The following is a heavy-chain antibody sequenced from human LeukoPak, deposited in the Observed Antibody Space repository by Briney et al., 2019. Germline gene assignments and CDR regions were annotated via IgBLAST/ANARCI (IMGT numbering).Heavy chain of an antibody. CDR3: VGAAADTTPRP. Sequence: GGSLRLSCAASGFIFSNFWMHWVRQAPGKGLVWVSRINSDGTSTAYAGSVKGRFTVSRDNAKNTLYLQMNSLRAEDTAVYYCVGAAADTTPRPWGQGTLVTVSS. CDR2: INSDGTST. V-gene: IGHV3-74*01. CDR1: GFIFSNFW. D-gene: IGHD6-13*01. J-gene: IGHJ4*02.